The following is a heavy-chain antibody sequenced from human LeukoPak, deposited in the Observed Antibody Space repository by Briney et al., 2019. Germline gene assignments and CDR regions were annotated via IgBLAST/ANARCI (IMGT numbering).Heavy chain of an antibody. J-gene: IGHJ4*02. CDR3: ARIRTPYGSGSYYNFD. D-gene: IGHD3-10*01. Sequence: SGPTLVNPTQTLTLTCTFSGFSLSTSGMCVSWIRQPPGKALEWLARIDWDDDKYYSTSLKTRLTISRVTSKNQVVLTMTNMDPVDAATYYCARIRTPYGSGSYYNFDWGQGTLVTVSS. CDR2: IDWDDDK. CDR1: GFSLSTSGMC. V-gene: IGHV2-70*11.